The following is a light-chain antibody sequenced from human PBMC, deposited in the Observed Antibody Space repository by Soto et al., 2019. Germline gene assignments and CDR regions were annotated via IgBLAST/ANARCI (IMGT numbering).Light chain of an antibody. CDR1: SSDVGGHNY. CDR3: SSYADSSTVV. V-gene: IGLV2-14*03. Sequence: QSALTQVASVSASPGQSITISCTGTSSDVGGHNYVSWYQQHPGKAPKLMIYNVDYRPSGVSNRFSGSKSGNTASLTISGLQADDEAYYYCSSYADSSTVVFGGGTKPTVL. CDR2: NVD. J-gene: IGLJ2*01.